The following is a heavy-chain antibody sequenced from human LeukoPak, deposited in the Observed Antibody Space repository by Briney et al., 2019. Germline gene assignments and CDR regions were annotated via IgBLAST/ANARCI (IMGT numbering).Heavy chain of an antibody. CDR3: AESPESIAARPPYDYYYYMDV. J-gene: IGHJ6*03. Sequence: SVKVSCKASGGTFSSYTISWGGQAPGQGLEWMGRIIPILGIANYAQKFQGRVTITADKSTSTAYMELSSLRSEDTAVYYCAESPESIAARPPYDYYYYMDVWGKGTTVTVSS. CDR2: IIPILGIA. V-gene: IGHV1-69*02. CDR1: GGTFSSYT. D-gene: IGHD6-6*01.